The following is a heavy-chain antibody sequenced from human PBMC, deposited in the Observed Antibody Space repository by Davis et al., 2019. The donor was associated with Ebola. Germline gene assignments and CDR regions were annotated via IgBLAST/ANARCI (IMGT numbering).Heavy chain of an antibody. CDR2: INPISGVT. V-gene: IGHV1-2*02. CDR3: ARDQYDTTGYNGY. CDR1: GYTFTNYY. J-gene: IGHJ4*02. D-gene: IGHD3-22*01. Sequence: ASVKVSCKASGYTFTNYYIHWVRQAPGQGLEWMGWINPISGVTKSAQKFQDRVTMTRDTSISTASMEIYSLRSDDTAVYYCARDQYDTTGYNGYWGQGTLVTVSS.